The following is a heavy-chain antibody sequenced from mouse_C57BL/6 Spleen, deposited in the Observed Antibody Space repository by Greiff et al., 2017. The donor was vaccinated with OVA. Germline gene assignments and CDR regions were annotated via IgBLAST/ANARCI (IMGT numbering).Heavy chain of an antibody. J-gene: IGHJ2*01. CDR1: GYTFTSYW. CDR2: IGTSGSAI. CDR3: ARDSNNTFDY. Sequence: QVHLQQPGAGLVRPGSSVKLSCKASGYTFTSYWMHWVRQRPIQGLEWIGNIGTSGSAIYYNQKVKDQATLSGDKSSSTAYMQLTSLTSEDSAVYYWARDSNNTFDYWGQGTTLTVSS. V-gene: IGHV1-52*01. D-gene: IGHD2-5*01.